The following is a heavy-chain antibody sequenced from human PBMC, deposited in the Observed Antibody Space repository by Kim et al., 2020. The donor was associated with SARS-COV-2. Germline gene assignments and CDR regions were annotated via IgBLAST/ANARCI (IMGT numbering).Heavy chain of an antibody. J-gene: IGHJ4*02. CDR2: ISAYNGNT. D-gene: IGHD1-26*01. CDR1: GYTFTSYG. Sequence: ASVKVSCKASGYTFTSYGISWVRQAPGQGLEWMGWISAYNGNTNYAQKLQGRVTMTTDTSTSTAYMELRSLRSDDTAVYYCARLLSGSYALWYFDYWGQGTLVTVSS. CDR3: ARLLSGSYALWYFDY. V-gene: IGHV1-18*01.